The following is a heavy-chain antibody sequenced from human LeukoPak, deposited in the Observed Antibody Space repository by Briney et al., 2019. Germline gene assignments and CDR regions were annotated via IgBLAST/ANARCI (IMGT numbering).Heavy chain of an antibody. Sequence: SETLSLTCAVYGGSITGYYWSWIRQTPGRGLEWVGEIHYTGATSYNPSLKSRATISTDTSKNQFSLRLSSVTAADTAVYYCARGNILTGYCFDFWGQGALVTVSS. D-gene: IGHD3-9*01. CDR2: IHYTGAT. V-gene: IGHV4-34*01. CDR1: GGSITGYY. J-gene: IGHJ4*02. CDR3: ARGNILTGYCFDF.